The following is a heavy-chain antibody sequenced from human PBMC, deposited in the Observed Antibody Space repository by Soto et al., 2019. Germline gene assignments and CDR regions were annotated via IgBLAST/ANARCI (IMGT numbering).Heavy chain of an antibody. V-gene: IGHV3-48*03. Sequence: PGGSLRLSCAASGFTFSSYEMNWVRQAPGKGLEWVSYISSSGSTIYYADSVKGRFTISRDNAKNSLYLQMNSLRAEDTAVYYCARERYKGAFDYWGQGTLVTVSS. J-gene: IGHJ4*02. D-gene: IGHD1-20*01. CDR1: GFTFSSYE. CDR3: ARERYKGAFDY. CDR2: ISSSGSTI.